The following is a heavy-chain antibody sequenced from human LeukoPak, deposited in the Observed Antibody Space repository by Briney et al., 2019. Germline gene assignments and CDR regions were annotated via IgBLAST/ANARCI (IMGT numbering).Heavy chain of an antibody. Sequence: SETLSLTCTVSGGSISSSSYYWGWIRQPPGKGLEWIGSIYYSGSTYYNPSLKSRVTISVDTSKNQFSLKLSSVTAADTAVYYSARRTRAWSGYYGGFDYWGQGTLVTVSS. J-gene: IGHJ4*02. CDR2: IYYSGST. CDR1: GGSISSSSYY. V-gene: IGHV4-39*01. D-gene: IGHD3-3*01. CDR3: ARRTRAWSGYYGGFDY.